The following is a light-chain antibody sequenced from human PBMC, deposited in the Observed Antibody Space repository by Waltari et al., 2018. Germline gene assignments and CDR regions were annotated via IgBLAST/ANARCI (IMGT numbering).Light chain of an antibody. J-gene: IGKJ5*01. CDR2: WAS. Sequence: DIVMTQSPDSLAASLGERATINCKSSQSLFYSPINQTYVAWYQHKLGQSPKLLIYWASTRETGVPDRFGGSGSGTDFTLTIRSLQAEDVAIYYCQQDYSTPPITFGQGTRLEIK. CDR1: QSLFYSPINQTY. V-gene: IGKV4-1*01. CDR3: QQDYSTPPIT.